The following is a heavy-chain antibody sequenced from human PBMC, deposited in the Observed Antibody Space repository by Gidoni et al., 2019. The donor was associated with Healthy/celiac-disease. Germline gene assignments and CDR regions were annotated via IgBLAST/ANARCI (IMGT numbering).Heavy chain of an antibody. CDR2: INPSGRT. CDR3: ASNLSI. V-gene: IGHV4-34*01. CDR1: GGSFSGYY. Sequence: QVHLQQWGAGLFKPSETLSLTCAVSGGSFSGYYWSWIRQPPGKGLEWFGEINPSGRTNYHPSLKSRVTISVDTSKNQFSLKLSSVTAADTAVYYCASNLSIWGKGTMVTVSS. J-gene: IGHJ3*02.